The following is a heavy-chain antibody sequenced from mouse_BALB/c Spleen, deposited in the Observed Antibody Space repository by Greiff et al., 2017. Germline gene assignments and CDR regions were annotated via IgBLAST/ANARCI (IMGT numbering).Heavy chain of an antibody. D-gene: IGHD2-14*01. CDR2: INPNNGGT. CDR3: ARPYYRYDSAWFAY. CDR1: GYTFTDYN. V-gene: IGHV1-18*01. Sequence: EVQLQQSGPELVKPGASVKIPCKASGYTFTDYNMDWVKQSHGKSLEWIGDINPNNGGTIYNQKFKGKATLTVDKSSSTAYMELRSLTSEDTAVYYCARPYYRYDSAWFAYWGQGTLVTVSA. J-gene: IGHJ3*01.